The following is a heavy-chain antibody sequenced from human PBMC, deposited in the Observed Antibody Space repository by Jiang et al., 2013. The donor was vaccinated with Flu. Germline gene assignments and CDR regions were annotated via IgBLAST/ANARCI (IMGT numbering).Heavy chain of an antibody. CDR3: ARTEGSGWEYSLYYYYGMDV. V-gene: IGHV4-39*01. CDR2: IYYSGST. D-gene: IGHD6-19*01. CDR1: GGSISSSSYY. J-gene: IGHJ6*02. Sequence: GSGLVKPSETLSLTCTVSGGSISSSSYYWGWIRQPPGKGLEWIGSIYYSGSTYYNPSLKSRVTISVDTSKNQFSLKLSSVTAADTAVYYCARTEGSGWEYSLYYYYGMDVWGQGTTVTVSS.